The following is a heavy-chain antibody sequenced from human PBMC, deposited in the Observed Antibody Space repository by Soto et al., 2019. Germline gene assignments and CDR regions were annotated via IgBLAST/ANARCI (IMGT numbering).Heavy chain of an antibody. V-gene: IGHV1-18*01. CDR3: ASSVYSGYDNGDAFDI. D-gene: IGHD5-12*01. CDR1: CYTFRSYG. Sequence: SAEVSFKDSCYTFRSYGISWVRQAPGQGLEWMGWISAYNGNTNYAQKLQGRVTMTTDTSTSTAYMELRSLRSDDTAVYYCASSVYSGYDNGDAFDIWGQGTMVTVSS. J-gene: IGHJ3*02. CDR2: ISAYNGNT.